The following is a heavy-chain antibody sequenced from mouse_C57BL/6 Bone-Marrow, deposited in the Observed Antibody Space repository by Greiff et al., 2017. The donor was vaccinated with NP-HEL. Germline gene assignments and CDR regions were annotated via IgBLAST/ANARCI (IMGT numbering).Heavy chain of an antibody. J-gene: IGHJ3*01. V-gene: IGHV1-54*01. CDR1: GYAFTNYL. D-gene: IGHD2-4*01. CDR3: ARGGIYYDYAWFAY. Sequence: QVQLQQSGAELVRPGTSVKVSCKASGYAFTNYLIEWVKQRPGQGLEWIGVLNPGRGGTNYNEKFKGKATLTADKSSSTAYRQLSSLTSEDSAVYFCARGGIYYDYAWFAYWGQGTLVTVSA. CDR2: LNPGRGGT.